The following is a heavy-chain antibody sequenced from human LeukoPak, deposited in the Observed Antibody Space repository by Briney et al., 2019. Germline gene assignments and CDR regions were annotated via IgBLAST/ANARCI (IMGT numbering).Heavy chain of an antibody. V-gene: IGHV4-34*01. Sequence: NASETLSLTCAVYGGSFSGYYWSWIRQPPGKGLEWIGEINHSGSTNYNPSLKSRVTISVDTSKNQFSLKLSSVTAADTAVYYCARASITMVRRVIIEYFDYWGQGTLVTVSS. CDR3: ARASITMVRRVIIEYFDY. CDR2: INHSGST. J-gene: IGHJ4*02. D-gene: IGHD3-10*01. CDR1: GGSFSGYY.